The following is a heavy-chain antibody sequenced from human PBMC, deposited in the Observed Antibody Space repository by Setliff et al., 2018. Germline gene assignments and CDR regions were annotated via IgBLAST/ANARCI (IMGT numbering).Heavy chain of an antibody. Sequence: GGSLRLSCAASGITFSRFWMNWVRQAPGKGLEWVANINPDGSEKRYVDSVNGRLTISRDNAKNSLYLQMSSLTAEDTAVYFCAAWESTNVWGQGTTVAVSS. D-gene: IGHD1-26*01. CDR1: GITFSRFW. V-gene: IGHV3-7*01. J-gene: IGHJ6*02. CDR2: INPDGSEK. CDR3: AAWESTNV.